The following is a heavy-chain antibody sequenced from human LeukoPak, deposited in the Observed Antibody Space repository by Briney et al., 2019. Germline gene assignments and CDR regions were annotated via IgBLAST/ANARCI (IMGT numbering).Heavy chain of an antibody. CDR3: ARMAMDPAMVTNFFDL. Sequence: GASVKVSCKASGYTFTDYYMYWVRQAPGQGPECMGVIHPSGGGTTHAQKFQGRVTPTKDTATSTVYIELSSLRSDDTAVYYCARMAMDPAMVTNFFDLWGQGTLLIVSA. CDR1: GYTFTDYY. J-gene: IGHJ4*02. CDR2: IHPSGGGT. V-gene: IGHV1-46*01. D-gene: IGHD5-18*01.